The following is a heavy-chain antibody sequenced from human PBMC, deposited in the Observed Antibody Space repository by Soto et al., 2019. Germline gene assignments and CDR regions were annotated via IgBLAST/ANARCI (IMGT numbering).Heavy chain of an antibody. J-gene: IGHJ4*02. CDR1: GGSISSSNW. V-gene: IGHV4-4*02. CDR2: IYHSGST. D-gene: IGHD2-15*01. Sequence: SETLSLTCAVSGGSISSSNWWSWVRQPPGKGLEWIGEIYHSGSTNYNPSLKSRVTISVDKSKNQFSLKLSSVTAADTAVYYCARSGVVVAATFDYWGQGTLVTVSS. CDR3: ARSGVVVAATFDY.